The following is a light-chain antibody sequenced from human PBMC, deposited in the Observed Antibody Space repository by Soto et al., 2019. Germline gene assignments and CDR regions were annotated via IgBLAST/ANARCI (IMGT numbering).Light chain of an antibody. CDR2: EVS. CDR1: SSDVSGYDY. V-gene: IGLV2-14*01. J-gene: IGLJ1*01. CDR3: SSYSPSTAYL. Sequence: SLLAQPACVSGSPGQSLPISCSGTSSDVSGYDYVSWYPIHPGKAPKLMVFEVSNRPSGVSYRFSGSKSGNTASLTISGLQAEDEAAYFCSSYSPSTAYLFGTGTKVTVL.